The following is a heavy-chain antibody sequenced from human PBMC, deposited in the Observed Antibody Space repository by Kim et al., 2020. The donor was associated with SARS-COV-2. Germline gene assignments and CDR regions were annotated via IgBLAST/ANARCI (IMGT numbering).Heavy chain of an antibody. CDR1: GGSISSYY. D-gene: IGHD2-21*02. J-gene: IGHJ4*02. Sequence: SETLSLTCTVSGGSISSYYWSWIRQPPGKGLEWIGYIYYSGSTNYNPSLKSRVTISVDTSKNQFSLKLSSVTAADTAVYYCARLAYCGGDCYFPDYWGQGTLVTVSS. CDR3: ARLAYCGGDCYFPDY. CDR2: IYYSGST. V-gene: IGHV4-59*13.